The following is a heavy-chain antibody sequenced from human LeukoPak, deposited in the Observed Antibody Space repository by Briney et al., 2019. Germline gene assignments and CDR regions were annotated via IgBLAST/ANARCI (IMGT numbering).Heavy chain of an antibody. CDR3: AKDFDYDSSGYYYVFDY. Sequence: GGSLRLSCAASGFTFSSYAMSWVRQAPGKGLEWVSAISGSGGSTYYADSVKGRFTISRAISKNTLYLQMNSLRAEDTAVYYCAKDFDYDSSGYYYVFDYWGQGTLVTVSS. CDR1: GFTFSSYA. J-gene: IGHJ4*02. V-gene: IGHV3-23*01. D-gene: IGHD3-22*01. CDR2: ISGSGGST.